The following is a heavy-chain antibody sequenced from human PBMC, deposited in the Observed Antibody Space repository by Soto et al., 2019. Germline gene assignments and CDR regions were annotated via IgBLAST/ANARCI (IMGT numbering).Heavy chain of an antibody. Sequence: GGSLRLSCAASGFTFSSYAMSWVRQAPGKGLEWVSAISGSGGSTYYADSVKGRFTISRDNSKNTLYLQMNSLRAEDTAVYYCARGYCSSTSCPRLKNFDYWGQGTLVTVSS. CDR2: ISGSGGST. J-gene: IGHJ4*02. CDR3: ARGYCSSTSCPRLKNFDY. V-gene: IGHV3-23*01. CDR1: GFTFSSYA. D-gene: IGHD2-2*01.